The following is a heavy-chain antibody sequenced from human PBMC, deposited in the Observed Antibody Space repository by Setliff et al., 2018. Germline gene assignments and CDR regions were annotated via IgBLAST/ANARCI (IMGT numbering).Heavy chain of an antibody. CDR2: ISPSGSFI. J-gene: IGHJ5*01. Sequence: GGSLRLSCAASGFTFSDYNMNWVRQAPGKGLEWVASISPSGSFIYYADSVKGRFTISRDNAKNALYLQMDSLRVEDTAVYYCVGDYQLLSWGHGTLVTVSS. V-gene: IGHV3-21*01. D-gene: IGHD2-2*01. CDR1: GFTFSDYN. CDR3: VGDYQLLS.